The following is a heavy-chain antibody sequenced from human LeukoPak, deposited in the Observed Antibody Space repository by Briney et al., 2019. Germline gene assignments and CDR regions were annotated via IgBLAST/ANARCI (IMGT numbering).Heavy chain of an antibody. D-gene: IGHD3/OR15-3a*01. CDR3: ARVVRWTFGLDY. CDR1: GFTFSSYG. CDR2: ISDDGGKK. J-gene: IGHJ4*02. Sequence: PGGSLRLSCAASGFTFSSYGMHWVRQAPGKGLEWVALISDDGGKKYYADSVKGRFTISRDNSKNTLYLQMNSLRAEDTAVYYCARVVRWTFGLDYWGQGTLVTVSS. V-gene: IGHV3-30*03.